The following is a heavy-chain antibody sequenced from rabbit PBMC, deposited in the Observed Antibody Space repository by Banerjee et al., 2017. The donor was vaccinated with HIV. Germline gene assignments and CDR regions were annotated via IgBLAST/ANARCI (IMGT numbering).Heavy chain of an antibody. CDR1: GFSFSNRYV. CDR3: VRDIYGGAGNNDL. V-gene: IGHV1S45*01. CDR2: IGGGTGNH. J-gene: IGHJ3*01. D-gene: IGHD4-2*01. Sequence: QEQLEESGGGLVKPEGSLTLTCKASGFSFSNRYVMCWVRQAPGKGLEWIACIGGGTGNHYYANWAKGRFTISSHNAQNTLYLQLNSLTAADTATYFCVRDIYGGAGNNDLWGQGTLVTVS.